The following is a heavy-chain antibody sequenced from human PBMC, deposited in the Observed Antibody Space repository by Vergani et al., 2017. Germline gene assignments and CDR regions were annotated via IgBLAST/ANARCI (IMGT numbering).Heavy chain of an antibody. CDR3: AKGHSSSWLPLYGMDV. CDR2: ISGSGGST. D-gene: IGHD6-13*01. Sequence: VQLLESGGGLVQPGGSLRLSCAASGFTFSSYAMSWVRQAPGKGLEWVSAISGSGGSTYYADSVKGRFTISRDNSKNTLYLQMNSLRAEDTAVYYCAKGHSSSWLPLYGMDVWGQGTTVTVSS. V-gene: IGHV3-23*01. J-gene: IGHJ6*02. CDR1: GFTFSSYA.